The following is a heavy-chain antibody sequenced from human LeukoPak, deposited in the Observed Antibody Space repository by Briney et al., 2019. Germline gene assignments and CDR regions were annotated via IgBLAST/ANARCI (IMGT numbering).Heavy chain of an antibody. CDR2: IYHSGST. J-gene: IGHJ4*02. V-gene: IGHV4-30-4*01. D-gene: IGHD6-19*01. CDR1: GGSISRSDHY. Sequence: SQTLSLTCSVSGGSISRSDHYWSWIRQPPGKGLEWIGEIYHSGSTNYNPSLKSRVTISVDKSKNQFSLKLSSVTAADTAVYYCARRGAVAGTWGQGTLVTVSS. CDR3: ARRGAVAGT.